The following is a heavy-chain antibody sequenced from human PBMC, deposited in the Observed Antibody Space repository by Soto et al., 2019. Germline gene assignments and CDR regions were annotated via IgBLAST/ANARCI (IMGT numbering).Heavy chain of an antibody. CDR1: GFTVSSNY. Sequence: EVQLVETGGGLIQPGGSLRLSCAASGFTVSSNYMSWVRQAPGKGLEWVSVIYSGGSTYYADSVRGRFTISRDNSKNKLYLQMKSLRAEDTAVYYWARDPPATRHGMDVWGQGTTVTVSS. V-gene: IGHV3-53*02. CDR2: IYSGGST. CDR3: ARDPPATRHGMDV. J-gene: IGHJ6*02.